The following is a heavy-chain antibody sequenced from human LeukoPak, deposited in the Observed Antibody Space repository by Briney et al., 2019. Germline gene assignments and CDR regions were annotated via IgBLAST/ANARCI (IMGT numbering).Heavy chain of an antibody. J-gene: IGHJ4*02. Sequence: GESLKISCKGSGYGFTNYWIGWVRQMPGKGLEWMGNVYPGDSNTRYSPSFQGQVTISADKSISTAYLQWSSLKASDTAIYYCARRGSSTGWSFDYWGQGTLVTVSS. D-gene: IGHD6-19*01. V-gene: IGHV5-51*01. CDR2: VYPGDSNT. CDR3: ARRGSSTGWSFDY. CDR1: GYGFTNYW.